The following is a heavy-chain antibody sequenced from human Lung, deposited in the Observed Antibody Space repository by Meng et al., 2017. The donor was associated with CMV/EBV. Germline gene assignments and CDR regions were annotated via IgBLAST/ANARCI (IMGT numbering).Heavy chain of an antibody. CDR2: INPKNGGK. D-gene: IGHD2-15*01. V-gene: IGHV1-2*02. CDR3: ARGAPLCDCSGYFPPYWFFDL. Sequence: SXXVSXKASGNTFTGYYMHWVRQAPGQGLEWMGWINPKNGGKKYAQKFQGRVTMTRDTSMSTAYMELSKLRSDDMAVDYSARGAPLCDCSGYFPPYWFFDLWGHGTLVTVSS. J-gene: IGHJ2*01. CDR1: GNTFTGYY.